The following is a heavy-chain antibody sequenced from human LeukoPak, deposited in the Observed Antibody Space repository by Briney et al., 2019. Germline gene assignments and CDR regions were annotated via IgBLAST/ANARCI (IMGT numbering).Heavy chain of an antibody. D-gene: IGHD3-3*01. CDR2: INHSGST. J-gene: IGHJ4*02. V-gene: IGHV4-34*01. CDR3: AKEGDFWSGPIESPEPKFD. CDR1: GGSFSGYY. Sequence: SETLSLTCAVYGGSFSGYYWSWIRQPPGKGLEWIGEINHSGSTNYNPSLKSRVTISVDTSKNQFSLKLRSVTAEDTAVYYCAKEGDFWSGPIESPEPKFDWGQGTLVTVSS.